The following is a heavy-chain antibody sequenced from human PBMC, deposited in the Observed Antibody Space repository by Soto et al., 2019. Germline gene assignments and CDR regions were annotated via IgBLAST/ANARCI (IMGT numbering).Heavy chain of an antibody. D-gene: IGHD5-18*01. Sequence: QVQLQESGPGLVKPSQTLSLTCTVSGGSISTGDHFWSWIRQSPGQGLESIAYMYYSGTTYYNPSLKSRITTSVDTSNNQCALKLTSVTAADTAVYYCARGRGYGYGVDYWGQGTLVTVSS. V-gene: IGHV4-30-4*01. CDR2: MYYSGTT. J-gene: IGHJ4*02. CDR3: ARGRGYGYGVDY. CDR1: GGSISTGDHF.